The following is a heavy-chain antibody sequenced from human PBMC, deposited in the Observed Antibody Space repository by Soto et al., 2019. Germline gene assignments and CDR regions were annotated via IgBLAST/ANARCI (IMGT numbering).Heavy chain of an antibody. CDR1: GFTFSSYG. Sequence: GGSLRLSCAASGFTFSSYGMHWVRQAPGKGLEWVAVIWYDGSNKYYADSVKGRFTISRDNSKNTLYLQMNSLRAEDTAVYYCARDPATTGWFDPWGQATLVTVS. CDR2: IWYDGSNK. D-gene: IGHD4-4*01. J-gene: IGHJ5*02. CDR3: ARDPATTGWFDP. V-gene: IGHV3-33*01.